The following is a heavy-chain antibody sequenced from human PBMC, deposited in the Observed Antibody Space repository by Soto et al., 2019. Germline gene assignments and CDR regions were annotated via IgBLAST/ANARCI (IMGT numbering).Heavy chain of an antibody. CDR3: ARDTSSSWYSYYYGMDV. Sequence: GGSLRLSCAASGFTFSSYGMHWVRQAPGKGLEWVAVIWYDGSNKYYADSVKGRFTISRDNSKNTLYLQMNSLRAEGTAVYYCARDTSSSWYSYYYGMDVWGQGTTVTVSS. CDR1: GFTFSSYG. J-gene: IGHJ6*02. D-gene: IGHD6-13*01. V-gene: IGHV3-33*01. CDR2: IWYDGSNK.